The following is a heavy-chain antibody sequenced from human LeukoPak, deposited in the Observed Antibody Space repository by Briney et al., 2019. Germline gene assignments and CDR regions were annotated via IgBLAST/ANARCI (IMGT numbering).Heavy chain of an antibody. CDR1: GFTFSSYA. CDR3: AKGPVLRYFDWLRRGVDY. V-gene: IGHV3-23*01. Sequence: GGSLRFSCAASGFTFSSYAMSWVRQAPGKGLEWVSAISGSGGSTYYADSVKGRFTISRDNSKNTLYLQMNSLRAEDTAVYYCAKGPVLRYFDWLRRGVDYWGQGTLVTVSS. D-gene: IGHD3-9*01. CDR2: ISGSGGST. J-gene: IGHJ4*02.